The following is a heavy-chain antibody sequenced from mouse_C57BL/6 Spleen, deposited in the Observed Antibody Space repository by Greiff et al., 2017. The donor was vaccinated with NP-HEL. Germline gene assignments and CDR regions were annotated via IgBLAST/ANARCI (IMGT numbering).Heavy chain of an antibody. CDR3: TRDHDYDGGSYYYAMDY. CDR1: GFTFSSYA. V-gene: IGHV5-9-1*02. J-gene: IGHJ4*01. D-gene: IGHD2-4*01. CDR2: ISSGGDYI. Sequence: EVKLMESGEGLVKPGGSLKLSCAASGFTFSSYAMSWVRQTPEKRLEWVAYISSGGDYIYYADTVKGRFTISRDNARNTLYLQMSSLKSEDTAMYYCTRDHDYDGGSYYYAMDYWGQGTSVTVSS.